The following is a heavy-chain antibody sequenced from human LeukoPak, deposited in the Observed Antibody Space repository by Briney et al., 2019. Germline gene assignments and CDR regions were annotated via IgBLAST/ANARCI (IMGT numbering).Heavy chain of an antibody. D-gene: IGHD2-2*01. CDR3: ARLNPPCSSTSCYGYGDYGTGLDP. V-gene: IGHV1-2*02. CDR1: GYTFTGYY. CDR2: INPNSGGT. Sequence: ASVKVSCKASGYTFTGYYMHWVRQAPGQGLEWMGWINPNSGGTNYAQKFQGRVTMTRDTSISTAYMELSGLRSDDTAVYYCARLNPPCSSTSCYGYGDYGTGLDPWGQGTLVTVSS. J-gene: IGHJ5*02.